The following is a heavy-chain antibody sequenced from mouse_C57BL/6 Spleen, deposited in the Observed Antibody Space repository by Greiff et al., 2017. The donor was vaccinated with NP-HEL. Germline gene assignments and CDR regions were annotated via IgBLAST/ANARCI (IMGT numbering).Heavy chain of an antibody. CDR1: GFTFSSYA. V-gene: IGHV5-4*03. CDR2: ISAGGSYT. J-gene: IGHJ4*01. CDR3: ARGGGKDAMDY. Sequence: EVKLVESGGGLVKPGGSLKLSCAASGFTFSSYAMSWVRQTPEKRLEWVATISAGGSYTYYPDNVKGRFTISRDNAKNNLYLQMSHLKSEDTAMYYCARGGGKDAMDYWGQGTSVTVSS. D-gene: IGHD1-3*01.